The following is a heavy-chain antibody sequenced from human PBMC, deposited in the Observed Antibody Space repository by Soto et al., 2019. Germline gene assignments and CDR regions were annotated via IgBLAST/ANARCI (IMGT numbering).Heavy chain of an antibody. J-gene: IGHJ4*02. CDR3: ANSSGIYPGSYYTGYYFDY. V-gene: IGHV3-23*01. Sequence: GGSLRLSCAVSGFTFSSYAMSWVRQAPGKGLEWVSTISGSGGSTHYADSVKGRFTISRDNSKNTLYLQMNSLRAEDTAVYYCANSSGIYPGSYYTGYYFDYWGQGTLVTVSS. CDR2: ISGSGGST. D-gene: IGHD3-10*01. CDR1: GFTFSSYA.